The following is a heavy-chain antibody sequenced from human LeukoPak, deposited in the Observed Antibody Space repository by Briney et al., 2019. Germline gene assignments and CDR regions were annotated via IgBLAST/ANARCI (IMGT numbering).Heavy chain of an antibody. D-gene: IGHD3-10*01. CDR2: VSGGGGTST. V-gene: IGHV3-23*01. CDR3: AKGGGLLWLGESPRWFDP. J-gene: IGHJ5*02. CDR1: GFTFSTSA. Sequence: GGSLRLSCAASGFTFSTSAMSWVRQAPGKGLEYVSTVSGGGGTSTYYTDSVAGRFIISRDDPKNTLYPQMSSLRVEDTAVYYCAKGGGLLWLGESPRWFDPWGQGTLVTVSS.